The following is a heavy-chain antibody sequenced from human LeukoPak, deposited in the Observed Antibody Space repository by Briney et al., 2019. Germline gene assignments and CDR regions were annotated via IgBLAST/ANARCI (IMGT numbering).Heavy chain of an antibody. D-gene: IGHD3-10*01. CDR3: VKVAKYYYGSETYYFFEH. Sequence: GESLRLSCAASGFTFTTYWMSWVRQFPGKGLEWVANINQDGTEKYYVGSVKGRFTISRDNAKNSLYLQMNSLRVEDTAIYYCVKVAKYYYGSETYYFFEHWGQGTPVTASS. J-gene: IGHJ4*02. CDR1: GFTFTTYW. CDR2: INQDGTEK. V-gene: IGHV3-7*01.